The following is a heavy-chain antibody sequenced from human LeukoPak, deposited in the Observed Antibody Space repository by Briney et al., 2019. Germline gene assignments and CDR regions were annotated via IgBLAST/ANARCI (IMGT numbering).Heavy chain of an antibody. CDR3: AREKSRYHDAFDI. D-gene: IGHD3-9*01. Sequence: GASVKVSCKASGYTFTGYYMHWVRQAPGQGLEWMGWINPNSGGTNYAQKFQGRVTMTRDTSISTAYMELSRLRSDDTAVYYCAREKSRYHDAFDIWGQGTMVTVSS. CDR2: INPNSGGT. V-gene: IGHV1-2*02. J-gene: IGHJ3*02. CDR1: GYTFTGYY.